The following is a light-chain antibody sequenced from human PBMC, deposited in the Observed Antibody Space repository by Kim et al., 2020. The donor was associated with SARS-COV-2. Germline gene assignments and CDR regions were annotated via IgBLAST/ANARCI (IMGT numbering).Light chain of an antibody. V-gene: IGLV1-44*01. CDR2: NDN. Sequence: QPVLTQPPSASGAPGQRVTVSCSGSRSNIGSNPVNWFQQVPGAAPRLFIYNDNQRPSGVPDRVSASKSGTSASLAIGGLQSDDEGHYYCAAWDYTLNGWVFGGGTQLTVL. CDR1: RSNIGSNP. J-gene: IGLJ3*02. CDR3: AAWDYTLNGWV.